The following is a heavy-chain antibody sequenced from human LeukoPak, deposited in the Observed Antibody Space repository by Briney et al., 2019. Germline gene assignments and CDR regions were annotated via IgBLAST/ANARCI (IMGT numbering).Heavy chain of an antibody. CDR3: ARGLAYCGGDCQPAAVDV. V-gene: IGHV3-21*01. J-gene: IGHJ3*01. Sequence: PGGSLRLSCAASGFTFSSYSMNWVRQAPGKGLEWVSSISSSSSYIYYADSVKGRFTISRDNAKNSLYLQMNSLRAEDTAVYYCARGLAYCGGDCQPAAVDVWGQGTMVTVSS. CDR1: GFTFSSYS. CDR2: ISSSSSYI. D-gene: IGHD2-21*02.